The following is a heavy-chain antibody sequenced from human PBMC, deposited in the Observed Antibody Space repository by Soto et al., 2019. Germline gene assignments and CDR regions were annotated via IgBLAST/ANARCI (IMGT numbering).Heavy chain of an antibody. J-gene: IGHJ6*03. CDR3: ARSRNYYYMDV. CDR1: GFTFSSYW. CDR2: IKQDGSEK. V-gene: IGHV3-7*01. Sequence: GGSLRLSCAASGFTFSSYWMSWVLQAPGKGLEWVANIKQDGSEKYYVDSVKGRFTISRDNAKNSLYLQMNSLRAEDTAVYYCARSRNYYYMDVWGKGTTVTVSS.